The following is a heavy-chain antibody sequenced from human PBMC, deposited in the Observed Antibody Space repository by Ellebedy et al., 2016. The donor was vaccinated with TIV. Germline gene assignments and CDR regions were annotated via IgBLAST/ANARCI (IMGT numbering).Heavy chain of an antibody. CDR3: ARASSLSGINSYGMDV. CDR2: ITSDSGHI. V-gene: IGHV3-21*01. J-gene: IGHJ6*02. D-gene: IGHD1-26*01. CDR1: GFSLSNYN. Sequence: PGGSLRLSCAASGFSLSNYNMNWVRQGPGKGLEWVSSITSDSGHIYYADSVKGRVTISRDKAKDSLYLQLNSLRVEDTAIYYCARASSLSGINSYGMDVWGQGTTVTVFS.